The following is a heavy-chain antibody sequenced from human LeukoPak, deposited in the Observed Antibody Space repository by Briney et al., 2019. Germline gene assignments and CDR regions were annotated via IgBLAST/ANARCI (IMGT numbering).Heavy chain of an antibody. J-gene: IGHJ4*02. CDR3: ARARQFSYFSPIDY. V-gene: IGHV4-39*07. D-gene: IGHD5-18*01. CDR1: GGSIRSSSYY. CDR2: IYYSGST. Sequence: SETLSLTCTVSGGSIRSSSYYWGWIRQPPGKGLEWIGSIYYSGSTNYNPSLKSRVTISVDRSKNQLSLTLSSVTAADTALYYCARARQFSYFSPIDYWGQGTLVTVSS.